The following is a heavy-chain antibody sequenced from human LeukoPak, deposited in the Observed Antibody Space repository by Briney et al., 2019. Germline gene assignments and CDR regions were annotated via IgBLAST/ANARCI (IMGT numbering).Heavy chain of an antibody. D-gene: IGHD3-22*01. CDR2: IWYDGSNE. CDR3: ATITSMRVVLIS. CDR1: GFTFSSYG. V-gene: IGHV3-33*01. J-gene: IGHJ1*01. Sequence: GGSLRLSCAASGFTFSSYGMHWVRQAPGKGLEWVAVIWYDGSNEYYADSVKGRFTISRDNSKNTLYLQMNSLRADDTAVYYCATITSMRVVLISWGQGTLVTVSS.